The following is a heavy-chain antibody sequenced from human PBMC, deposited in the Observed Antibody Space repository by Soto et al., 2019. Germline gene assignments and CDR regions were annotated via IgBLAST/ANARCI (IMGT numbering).Heavy chain of an antibody. CDR2: IVPIFGKA. V-gene: IGHV1-69*13. CDR3: ARGRDGSNYYFDY. J-gene: IGHJ4*02. D-gene: IGHD3-10*01. Sequence: ASVKVSCKASGGTFSDSVTSWVRQAPGQGLEWMGGIVPIFGKANLAEKFQDRVTITADESTSTAYMELSSLRSEDSAVYYCARGRDGSNYYFDYWGQGTLVTSP. CDR1: GGTFSDSV.